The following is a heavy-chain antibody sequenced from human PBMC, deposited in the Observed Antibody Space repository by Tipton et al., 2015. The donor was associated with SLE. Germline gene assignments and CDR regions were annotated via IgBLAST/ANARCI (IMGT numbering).Heavy chain of an antibody. CDR2: FYGGST. CDR1: GGSINSRY. Sequence: TLSLTCTVSGGSINSRYWSWIRQPPGKGLEWIGYFYGGSTSYNPSLRGRVTISGDTPNNQFSLKLNSVTAADTAIYYCATRYYDYIWSGSRKYFFDYWGQGALVTVSS. D-gene: IGHD3-16*01. V-gene: IGHV4-4*08. CDR3: ATRYYDYIWSGSRKYFFDY. J-gene: IGHJ4*02.